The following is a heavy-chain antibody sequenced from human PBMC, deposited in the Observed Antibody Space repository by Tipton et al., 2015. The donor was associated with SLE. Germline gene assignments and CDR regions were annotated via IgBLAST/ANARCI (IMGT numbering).Heavy chain of an antibody. CDR2: INHSGST. D-gene: IGHD1-26*01. V-gene: IGHV4-34*01. Sequence: LRLSCAVYGGSFSGYYWSWIRQPPGKGLEWIGEINHSGSTNYNPSLKSRVTISVDTSKNQFSLKLSSVTAADTAVYYCARGPLVGATGGRDFDYWGQGTLVTVSS. CDR1: GGSFSGYY. J-gene: IGHJ4*02. CDR3: ARGPLVGATGGRDFDY.